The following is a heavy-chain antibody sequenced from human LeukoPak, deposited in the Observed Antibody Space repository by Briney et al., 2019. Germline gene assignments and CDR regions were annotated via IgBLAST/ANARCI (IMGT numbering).Heavy chain of an antibody. CDR1: GLSFSSYA. J-gene: IGHJ4*02. V-gene: IGHV3-23*01. D-gene: IGHD3-10*01. CDR2: ISSSGDST. Sequence: GGSLRLSCAASGLSFSSYAMSWVRQAPGKGLEWASSISSSGDSTYYTNSVKGRFTISRDNSRNTLYLQMNSLRAEDTAVYYCARGSGSGSYDFDYWGQGTLVTVSS. CDR3: ARGSGSGSYDFDY.